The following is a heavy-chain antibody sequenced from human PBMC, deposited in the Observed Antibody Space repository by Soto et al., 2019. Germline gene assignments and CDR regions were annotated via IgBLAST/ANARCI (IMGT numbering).Heavy chain of an antibody. CDR2: ISYDGSNK. Sequence: GGSLRLSCAASGFTFSSYAMHWVRQAPGKGLEWVAVISYDGSNKYYADSVKGRFTISRDNSKNTLYLQMNSLRAEDTAVYYCARRHDILTGYYDYFDYWGQGTLVTVSS. J-gene: IGHJ4*02. CDR1: GFTFSSYA. V-gene: IGHV3-30-3*01. CDR3: ARRHDILTGYYDYFDY. D-gene: IGHD3-9*01.